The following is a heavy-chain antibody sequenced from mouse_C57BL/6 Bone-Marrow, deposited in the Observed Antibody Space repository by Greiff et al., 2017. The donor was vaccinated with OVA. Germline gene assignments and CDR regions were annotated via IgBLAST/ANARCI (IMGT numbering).Heavy chain of an antibody. CDR2: INYDGSST. Sequence: VQLKESEGGLVQPGSSMKLSCTASGFTFSDYYMAWVRQVPEKGLEWVANINYDGSSTYYLDSLKSRFIISRDNAKNILYLQMSSLKSEDTATYYCARVGWYPWYFDGWGTGTTVTVSS. CDR1: GFTFSDYY. CDR3: ARVGWYPWYFDG. V-gene: IGHV5-16*01. J-gene: IGHJ1*03. D-gene: IGHD2-1*01.